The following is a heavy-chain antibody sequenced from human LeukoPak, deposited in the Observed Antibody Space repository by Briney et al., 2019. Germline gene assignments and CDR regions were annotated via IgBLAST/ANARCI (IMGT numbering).Heavy chain of an antibody. CDR3: AKEGDYGDYESNWYFDL. Sequence: GGSPRLSRAASGFTFSSYGMHWVRQAPGKGLEWVAVIWYDGSNKYYADSVKGRFTISRDNSKNTLYLQMNSLRAEDTAVYYCAKEGDYGDYESNWYFDLWGRGTLVTVSS. J-gene: IGHJ2*01. CDR1: GFTFSSYG. CDR2: IWYDGSNK. V-gene: IGHV3-33*06. D-gene: IGHD4-17*01.